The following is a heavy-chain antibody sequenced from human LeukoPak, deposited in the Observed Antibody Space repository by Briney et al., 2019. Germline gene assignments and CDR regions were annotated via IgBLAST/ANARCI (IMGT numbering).Heavy chain of an antibody. J-gene: IGHJ3*02. V-gene: IGHV1-18*01. Sequence: GASVKGSCQASGYTFTSYGISWVRQAPGQGLEWMGWISAYNGNTNYAQKLQGRVTMTTDTSTSTAYMELSRLRSDDTAMYYCARGGIVGRTSRAFDIWGQGTMVTVSS. D-gene: IGHD1-26*01. CDR2: ISAYNGNT. CDR1: GYTFTSYG. CDR3: ARGGIVGRTSRAFDI.